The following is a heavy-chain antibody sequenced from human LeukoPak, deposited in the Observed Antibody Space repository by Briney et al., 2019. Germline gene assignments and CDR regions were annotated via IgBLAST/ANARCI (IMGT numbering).Heavy chain of an antibody. Sequence: AGGSLRRSCAASGFTFSSYSMNWVRQAPGKGLEWVSSISSSSSYIYYADSVKGRFTISRDNAKNSLYLQMNSLRAEDTAVYYCARVAGYYDSSGYPYYFDYWGQGTLVTVSS. CDR1: GFTFSSYS. J-gene: IGHJ4*02. CDR2: ISSSSSYI. CDR3: ARVAGYYDSSGYPYYFDY. D-gene: IGHD3-22*01. V-gene: IGHV3-21*01.